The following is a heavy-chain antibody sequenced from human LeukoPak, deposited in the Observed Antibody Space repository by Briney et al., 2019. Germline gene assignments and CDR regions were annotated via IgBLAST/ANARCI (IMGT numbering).Heavy chain of an antibody. D-gene: IGHD6-6*01. CDR3: AKEMYSSSSWDWFDP. Sequence: GGSLRLSCAASGFTFSSYGMNWVRPSPGKGLERVAVISYDGSNKYYADSVKGRFTISRDNSKNTLYLQMNSLRAEDTAVYYCAKEMYSSSSWDWFDPWGQGTLVTVSS. V-gene: IGHV3-30*18. CDR1: GFTFSSYG. CDR2: ISYDGSNK. J-gene: IGHJ5*02.